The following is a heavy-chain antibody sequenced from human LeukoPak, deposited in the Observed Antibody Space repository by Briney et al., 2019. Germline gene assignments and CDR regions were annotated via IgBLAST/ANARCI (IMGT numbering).Heavy chain of an antibody. D-gene: IGHD2-15*01. CDR1: GGTFSSYA. J-gene: IGHJ6*02. CDR3: ASAPDYCSGGSCLSYGMDV. V-gene: IGHV1-69*13. Sequence: SVNVSCKASGGTFSSYAISWVRQAPGQGLEWMGGIIPIFGTANYAQKFQGRVTITADESTSTAYMELSSLRSEDTAVYYCASAPDYCSGGSCLSYGMDVWGRGTTVTVSS. CDR2: IIPIFGTA.